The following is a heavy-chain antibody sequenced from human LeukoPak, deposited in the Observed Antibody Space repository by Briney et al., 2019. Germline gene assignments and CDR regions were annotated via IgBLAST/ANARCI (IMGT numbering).Heavy chain of an antibody. D-gene: IGHD2-15*01. CDR1: GFSLRSSE. Sequence: PGGSLRLSCAASGFSLRSSEMNWVRQAPGKGPEWVAHINSADNVEYYTDSVRGRFTMSRDNAKNSLYLQMNSLRAEDTAVYYCARDGVVAATPAYYWGQGTLVTVSS. V-gene: IGHV3-48*03. CDR2: INSADNVE. J-gene: IGHJ4*02. CDR3: ARDGVVAATPAYY.